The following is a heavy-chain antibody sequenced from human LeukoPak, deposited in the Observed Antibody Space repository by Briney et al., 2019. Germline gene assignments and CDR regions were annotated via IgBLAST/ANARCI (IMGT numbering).Heavy chain of an antibody. CDR1: GGTFSSYA. CDR2: INRSGGST. J-gene: IGHJ4*02. Sequence: ASVKVSCKASGGTFSSYAISWVRQAPGQGLEWMGTINRSGGSTSYAQKCQGRVTMTRDTSTSTVYMELSSLSSEDTAVSYCAIPYSTGYSDYWGQGTLVTVSS. V-gene: IGHV1-46*01. D-gene: IGHD3-22*01. CDR3: AIPYSTGYSDY.